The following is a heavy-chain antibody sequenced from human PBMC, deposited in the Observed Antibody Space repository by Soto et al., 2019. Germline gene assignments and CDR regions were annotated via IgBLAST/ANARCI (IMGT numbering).Heavy chain of an antibody. D-gene: IGHD3-22*01. CDR2: VSNDGIRK. Sequence: QVQLVESGGGLVQPGRSLRLTCAASGFIFSGSGMHWVRQAPGKGLEWVALVSNDGIRKYYGDSVKGRFNISRDNAENTLYLQMNSLRAEDTAVYYCARWVGGSMYDNSGKYDSWGQGTLVTVSS. V-gene: IGHV3-30*03. J-gene: IGHJ5*01. CDR3: ARWVGGSMYDNSGKYDS. CDR1: GFIFSGSG.